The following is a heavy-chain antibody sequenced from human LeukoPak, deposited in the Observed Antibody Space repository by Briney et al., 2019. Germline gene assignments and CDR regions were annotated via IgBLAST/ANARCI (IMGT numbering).Heavy chain of an antibody. V-gene: IGHV3-74*01. CDR3: VRDLEVQYSFGYHY. J-gene: IGHJ4*02. CDR2: IDGDGSTT. CDR1: GFTFSNYW. D-gene: IGHD5-18*01. Sequence: PGGSLRLSCAASGFTFSNYWMHWVRQAPGKGLVWVSRIDGDGSTTTYADSVKGRFTISRDNAKNTLYLQMNSLRAEDTAVCYCVRDLEVQYSFGYHYWGQGSLVAVSS.